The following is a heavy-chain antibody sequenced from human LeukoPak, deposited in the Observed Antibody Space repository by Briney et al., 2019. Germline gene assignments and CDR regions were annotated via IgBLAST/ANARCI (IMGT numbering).Heavy chain of an antibody. CDR3: AKDGGLWVSAHWGDS. D-gene: IGHD7-27*01. CDR1: GFTFSSYT. CDR2: ITTSDGNT. Sequence: GALRLSCAASGFTFSSYTMSWVRQAPGKGLEWASTITTSDGNTYYAGSVKGRFTVSRDNSKNTLFLQMNSLRAEDTAVYYCAKDGGLWVSAHWGDSWGRGTLVTVSS. J-gene: IGHJ4*02. V-gene: IGHV3-23*01.